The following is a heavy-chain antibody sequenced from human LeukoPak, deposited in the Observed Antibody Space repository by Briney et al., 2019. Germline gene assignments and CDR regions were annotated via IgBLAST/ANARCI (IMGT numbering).Heavy chain of an antibody. CDR3: AREFMRVTAFDI. D-gene: IGHD2-21*02. CDR2: INPHRGGT. J-gene: IGHJ3*02. CDR1: GYTFSDNY. Sequence: ASVKSSCKASGYTFSDNYIHWVRQAPGHRVVWVGWINPHRGGTNDGESFQGRVTMTRDTTISTAYMDLRSLISDDTAVYYCAREFMRVTAFDIWGQGTMVTVSS. V-gene: IGHV1-2*02.